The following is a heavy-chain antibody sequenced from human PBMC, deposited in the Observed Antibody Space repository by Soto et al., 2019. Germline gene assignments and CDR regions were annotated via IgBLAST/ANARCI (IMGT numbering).Heavy chain of an antibody. V-gene: IGHV4-34*01. CDR3: ARVSGSRWLLFDY. CDR2: INHSGST. J-gene: IGHJ4*02. CDR1: GGSFSGYY. D-gene: IGHD3-22*01. Sequence: PSETLSLTCTVSGGSFSGYYWSWIRQPPGKGLEWIGEINHSGSTNYNPSLKSRVTISVDTSKNQFSLKLSSVTAADTAVYYCARVSGSRWLLFDYGGQGPLVPVS.